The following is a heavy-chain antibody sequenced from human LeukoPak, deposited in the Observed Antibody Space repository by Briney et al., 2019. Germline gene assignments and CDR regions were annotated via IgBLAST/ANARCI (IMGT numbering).Heavy chain of an antibody. J-gene: IGHJ4*02. Sequence: ASVKVSCKASGYTFSDYAMHWVRQAPGQRVEWMGWIGAGNGDTRYSQKFQGRVTITRDTSASTACIELRSLRSEDTAMYYCARGSTSDWPLDHWGQETLVTISS. CDR2: IGAGNGDT. CDR1: GYTFSDYA. CDR3: ARGSTSDWPLDH. D-gene: IGHD2-2*01. V-gene: IGHV1-3*01.